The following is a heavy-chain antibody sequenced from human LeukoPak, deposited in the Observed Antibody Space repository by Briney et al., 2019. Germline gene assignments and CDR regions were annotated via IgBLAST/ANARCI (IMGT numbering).Heavy chain of an antibody. CDR3: ASDGGWGKLYS. Sequence: GGSLRLSCVGSGFTFSSDWMSWVRQAPGKGLEGVANIKQDGSERYNVDSVKGRFTISRDNAKNSLYLQMNSLRAEDTAVYYCASDGGWGKLYSWGQGTLVTVSS. J-gene: IGHJ4*02. CDR2: IKQDGSER. V-gene: IGHV3-7*01. CDR1: GFTFSSDW. D-gene: IGHD7-27*01.